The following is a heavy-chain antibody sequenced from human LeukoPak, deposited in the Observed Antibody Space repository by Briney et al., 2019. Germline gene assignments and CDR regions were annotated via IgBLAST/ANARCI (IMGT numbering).Heavy chain of an antibody. V-gene: IGHV1-69*04. D-gene: IGHD3-10*01. J-gene: IGHJ4*02. Sequence: GASVKVSCKASGGTYSSYSINWVRQAPGQGLEWMGRVLPVLGLSKTAQNFQGRVTITADKSTTTAYMELSSLRSEDTAVYYCARGRFGELYYFDYWGQGTLVTVSS. CDR1: GGTYSSYS. CDR3: ARGRFGELYYFDY. CDR2: VLPVLGLS.